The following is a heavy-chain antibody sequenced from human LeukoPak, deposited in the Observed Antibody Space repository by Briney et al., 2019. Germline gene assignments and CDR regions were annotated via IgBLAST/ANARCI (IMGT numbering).Heavy chain of an antibody. D-gene: IGHD3-22*01. CDR1: GGSFTDYF. Sequence: SETLSLTCTVFGGSFTDYFWTWIRHSPGKGLEWIGEINDYTGDTKYNPSLNSRVSISLEKSKNQLSLELRSVTAADTAVYYCARGRIAKIVVVHSFPYGMDVWGQGTTVTVSS. J-gene: IGHJ6*02. CDR3: ARGRIAKIVVVHSFPYGMDV. V-gene: IGHV4-34*01. CDR2: INDYTGDT.